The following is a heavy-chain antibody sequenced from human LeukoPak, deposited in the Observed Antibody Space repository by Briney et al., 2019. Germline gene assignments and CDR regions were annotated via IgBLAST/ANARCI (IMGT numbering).Heavy chain of an antibody. V-gene: IGHV3-7*03. D-gene: IGHD6-19*01. CDR2: IKQDGSEK. J-gene: IGHJ3*02. CDR3: AKERGSGWFGLDAFDI. Sequence: PGGSLRLSCAASGFTFSSYWMSWVRQAPGKGLEWVANIKQDGSEKYYVDSVKGRFTISRDNAKNSLYLQMNSLRAEDTALYYCAKERGSGWFGLDAFDIWGQGTMVTVSS. CDR1: GFTFSSYW.